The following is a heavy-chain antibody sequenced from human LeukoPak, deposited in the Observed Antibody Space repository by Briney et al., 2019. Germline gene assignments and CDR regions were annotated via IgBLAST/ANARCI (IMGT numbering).Heavy chain of an antibody. CDR2: IYYSGST. CDR3: ARGVVIAPQTFDY. D-gene: IGHD2-21*01. CDR1: GESISGFY. J-gene: IGHJ4*02. V-gene: IGHV4-59*01. Sequence: SETLSLTCTVSGESISGFYWTWIRQPPGKGLEWIGYIYYSGSTNYNPSLKSRVTISVDTSKNQLSLKLSSVTAADTAVYYCARGVVIAPQTFDYWGQGTLVTVSS.